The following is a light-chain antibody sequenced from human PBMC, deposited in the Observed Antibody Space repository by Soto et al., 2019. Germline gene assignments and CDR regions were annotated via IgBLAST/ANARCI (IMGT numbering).Light chain of an antibody. V-gene: IGKV3-15*01. CDR1: QSVSSN. CDR3: QQYNNPYT. Sequence: EIVMTQSPATLSVSPGERATLSCRASQSVSSNLAWYQQKPGQAPRLLIYGASTRATGIPARFSGSGSGTEFTLTISSLQSEDFAVYYCQQYNNPYTFGQGTKLESK. CDR2: GAS. J-gene: IGKJ2*01.